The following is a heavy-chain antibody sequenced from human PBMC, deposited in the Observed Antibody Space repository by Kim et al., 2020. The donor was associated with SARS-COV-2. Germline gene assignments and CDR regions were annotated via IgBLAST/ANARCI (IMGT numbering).Heavy chain of an antibody. CDR2: T. D-gene: IGHD4-17*01. J-gene: IGHJ2*01. V-gene: IGHV3-72*01. CDR3: ARRLDGWYFDL. Sequence: TEYAASVKGRFTISRDDSQNSLYLQMNRLKTEDTAVYYCARRLDGWYFDLWGRGTLVTVSS.